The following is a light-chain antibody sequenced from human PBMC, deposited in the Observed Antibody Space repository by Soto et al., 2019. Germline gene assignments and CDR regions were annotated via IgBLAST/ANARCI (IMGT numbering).Light chain of an antibody. Sequence: EIVLTQSPVTLSLSPGERATLSCRASHSINTFLAWYQQKPGQAPRLLIYDASDRATGIPDRFSGSGSGTDFTRTISSLEPEDFAVYFCQQGRMFGQGTKVEIK. J-gene: IGKJ1*01. V-gene: IGKV3-11*01. CDR2: DAS. CDR1: HSINTF. CDR3: QQGRM.